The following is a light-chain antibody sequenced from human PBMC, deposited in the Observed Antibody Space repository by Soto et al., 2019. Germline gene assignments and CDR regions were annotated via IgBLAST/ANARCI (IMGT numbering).Light chain of an antibody. CDR3: SSSTSSSTLHVV. V-gene: IGLV2-14*01. J-gene: IGLJ2*01. CDR1: SSDVGGYNY. CDR2: DVS. Sequence: QSALTQPASVSGSPGQSITISCTGTSSDVGGYNYVSWYQQHPGKAPKLMIYDVSNRPSGVSNRFSGSKSGNTASLTISGRQAEDDADYYCSSSTSSSTLHVVFGGGTKLTVL.